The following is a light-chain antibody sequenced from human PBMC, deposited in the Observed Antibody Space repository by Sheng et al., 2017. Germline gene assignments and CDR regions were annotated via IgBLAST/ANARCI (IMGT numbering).Light chain of an antibody. V-gene: IGLV3-1*01. Sequence: SYELTQPPSMSVSPGQTATITCSGDKLGDKYVCWYQQKPGQSPVLVMYQDTKRPSGIPERFSGSNSGNTATLTISGTQAMDEADYYCQAWDTSTYVVFGGGTKLTVL. CDR3: QAWDTSTYVV. CDR2: QDT. CDR1: KLGDKY. J-gene: IGLJ2*01.